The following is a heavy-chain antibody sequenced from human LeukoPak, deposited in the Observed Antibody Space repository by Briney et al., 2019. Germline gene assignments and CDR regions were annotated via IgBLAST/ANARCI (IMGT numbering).Heavy chain of an antibody. CDR2: IYSSGTI. D-gene: IGHD3-10*01. CDR3: TRDSGTTGEVKFDP. V-gene: IGHV4-4*07. J-gene: IGHJ5*02. Sequence: SETLSLTCSVSGGSISSYYGSWIREPAGKGREWRGRIYSSGTITYNPSLQSRVTMSLDTSKNEFSLKMSSVTAADTAVYYCTRDSGTTGEVKFDPWGQGTLVAVSS. CDR1: GGSISSYY.